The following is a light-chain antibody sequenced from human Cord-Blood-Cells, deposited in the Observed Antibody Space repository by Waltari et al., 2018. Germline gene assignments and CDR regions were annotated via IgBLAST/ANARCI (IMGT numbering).Light chain of an antibody. CDR1: QGISNY. Sequence: DIQMTQYPSSLSASVGDRVTITCRARQGISNYLAWYQQKPGKVPKLLIYAASTLQSGVPSRFSGSGSGTDFTLTISSLQPEDVATYDCQKYNSAPLTFGGGTKVEIK. CDR2: AAS. V-gene: IGKV1-27*01. CDR3: QKYNSAPLT. J-gene: IGKJ4*01.